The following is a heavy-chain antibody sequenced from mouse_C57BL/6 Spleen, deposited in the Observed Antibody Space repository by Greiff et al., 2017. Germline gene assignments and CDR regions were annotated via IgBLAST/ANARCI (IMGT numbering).Heavy chain of an antibody. CDR2: ISSGSSTI. D-gene: IGHD1-1*01. J-gene: IGHJ2*01. CDR1: GFTFTDYG. V-gene: IGHV5-17*01. Sequence: EVMLVESGGGLVKPGGSLKLSCAASGFTFTDYGMHWVRQAPEKGLEWVAYISSGSSTIYYADTVKGRFTISRDNAKNTLFLQMTSLGSEDTAMYYCAREGDYDRGEWGQGTTLTVSS. CDR3: AREGDYDRGE.